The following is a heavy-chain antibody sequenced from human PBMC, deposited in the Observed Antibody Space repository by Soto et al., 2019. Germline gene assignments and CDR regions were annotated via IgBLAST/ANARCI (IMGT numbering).Heavy chain of an antibody. Sequence: NPSETLSRICTVSGASVSSGVYYWIWIRQHPGKGLDCIGYIYYSGSTYYNPSLKSRVTISVDTSKNQFSLKLSSVTAADTAVHYCARDRRYCSGGSCYAYYYGMDVWGQGTTVTVSS. CDR3: ARDRRYCSGGSCYAYYYGMDV. D-gene: IGHD2-15*01. J-gene: IGHJ6*02. V-gene: IGHV4-31*03. CDR2: IYYSGST. CDR1: GASVSSGVYY.